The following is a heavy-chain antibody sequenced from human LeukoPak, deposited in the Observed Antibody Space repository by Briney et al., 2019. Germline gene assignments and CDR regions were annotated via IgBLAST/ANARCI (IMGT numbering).Heavy chain of an antibody. V-gene: IGHV4-34*01. D-gene: IGHD6-19*01. CDR1: GGSFSGYY. J-gene: IGHJ6*02. Sequence: PSETLSLTCAVYGGSFSGYYWSWIRQPPGKGLEWIGEFNHSGSTNYNPSLKSRVTISVDTSKNQFSLKLSSVTAADTAVYYCARAFVAVAGAYYYYYYGMDVWGQGTTVTVSS. CDR3: ARAFVAVAGAYYYYYYGMDV. CDR2: FNHSGST.